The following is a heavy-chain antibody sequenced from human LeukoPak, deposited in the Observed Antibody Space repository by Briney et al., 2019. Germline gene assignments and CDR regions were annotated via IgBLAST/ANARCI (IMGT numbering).Heavy chain of an antibody. D-gene: IGHD6-19*01. CDR1: GFTFSSYA. CDR3: AKDKGGIAVAGNFDY. CDR2: ISGIGGST. J-gene: IGHJ4*02. Sequence: PPGGSLRLSCAASGFTFSSYAMSWVRQAPGKGLDWVSAISGIGGSTYYADSVKGRFTISRDNSKNTLYLQMNSLRAEETAVYYCAKDKGGIAVAGNFDYWGQGTLVTVSS. V-gene: IGHV3-23*01.